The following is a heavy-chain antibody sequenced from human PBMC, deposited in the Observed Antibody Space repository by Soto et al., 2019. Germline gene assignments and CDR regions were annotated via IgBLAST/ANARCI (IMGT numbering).Heavy chain of an antibody. J-gene: IGHJ4*02. CDR2: INPNSGGT. CDR1: GYTFTGYY. D-gene: IGHD6-19*01. CDR3: ARAKLRQIGWTFEY. Sequence: ASVKVSCKASGYTFTGYYMHWVRQAPGQGLEWMGWINPNSGGTNYAQKFQGWVTMTRDTSISTAYMELTSVTAADTAVYYCARAKLRQIGWTFEYWGQGTLVTVSS. V-gene: IGHV1-2*04.